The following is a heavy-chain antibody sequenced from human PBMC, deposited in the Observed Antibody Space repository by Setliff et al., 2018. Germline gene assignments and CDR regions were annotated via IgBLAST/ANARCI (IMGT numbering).Heavy chain of an antibody. J-gene: IGHJ6*03. D-gene: IGHD2-15*01. CDR3: AREGVDPRSSTDYRYYMDV. CDR1: GGTFRNYG. Sequence: GASVKVSCKATGGTFRNYGISWVRQAPGRGLEWTGGTIPMFGTTNYAHKFQGRVTIITDESTSTAYMELSSLRSEDTAVYYCAREGVDPRSSTDYRYYMDVWGKGTTVTVSS. V-gene: IGHV1-69*05. CDR2: TIPMFGTT.